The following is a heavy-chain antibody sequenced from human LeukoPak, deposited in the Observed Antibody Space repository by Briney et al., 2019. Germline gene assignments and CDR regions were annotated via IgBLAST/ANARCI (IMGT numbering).Heavy chain of an antibody. J-gene: IGHJ4*02. Sequence: GESLRLSCAASGFTFSYYSMNWVRQAPGKGLEWVSYISSSSSTIYYADSVKGRFTISRDNSKNTLYLQMNSLRAEDTAVYYCAKEDCSSTSCSPDYWGQGTLVTVSS. CDR1: GFTFSYYS. V-gene: IGHV3-48*01. CDR3: AKEDCSSTSCSPDY. CDR2: ISSSSSTI. D-gene: IGHD2-2*01.